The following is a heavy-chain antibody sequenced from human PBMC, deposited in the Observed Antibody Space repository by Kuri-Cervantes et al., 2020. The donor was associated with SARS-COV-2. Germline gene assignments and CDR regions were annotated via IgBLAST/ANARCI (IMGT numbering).Heavy chain of an antibody. D-gene: IGHD2/OR15-2a*01. CDR3: VRDLRIWGFDP. CDR2: IYYSGST. V-gene: IGHV4-59*11. Sequence: SETLSLTCNVSGDSMSRRYWNWIRQPPGRGLEWIGYIYYSGSTNYNPSLKSRVTISVDTSRNQFSLKLRSVTAADTAVYYCVRDLRIWGFDPWGQGTLDTVSS. CDR1: GDSMSRRY. J-gene: IGHJ5*02.